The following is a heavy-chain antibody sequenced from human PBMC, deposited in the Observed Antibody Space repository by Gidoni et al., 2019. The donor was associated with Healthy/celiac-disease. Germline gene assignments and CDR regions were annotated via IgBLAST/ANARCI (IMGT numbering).Heavy chain of an antibody. V-gene: IGHV4-34*01. Sequence: QVQLQQWGAGLLKPSETLSLTCAVYGGSFSGYYWSWIRQPPGKGLEWIGEINHSGSTNYNPSLKSRVTISVDTSKNQFSLKLSSVTAADTAVYYCARIPLSAAGDYWGQGTLVTVSS. CDR2: INHSGST. J-gene: IGHJ4*02. CDR3: ARIPLSAAGDY. CDR1: GGSFSGYY. D-gene: IGHD6-13*01.